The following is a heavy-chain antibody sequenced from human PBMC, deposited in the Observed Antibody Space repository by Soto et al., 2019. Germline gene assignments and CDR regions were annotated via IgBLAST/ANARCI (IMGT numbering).Heavy chain of an antibody. CDR3: AKDGSGIAARLDAFDI. Sequence: GGSLRLSCAASGFTFSSYAMSWVRQAPGKGLEWVSAISGSGGSTYYADSVKGRLTISRDNSKNTLYLQMNSLRAEDTAVYYCAKDGSGIAARLDAFDIWGQGTMVTVSS. D-gene: IGHD6-6*01. CDR2: ISGSGGST. J-gene: IGHJ3*02. CDR1: GFTFSSYA. V-gene: IGHV3-23*01.